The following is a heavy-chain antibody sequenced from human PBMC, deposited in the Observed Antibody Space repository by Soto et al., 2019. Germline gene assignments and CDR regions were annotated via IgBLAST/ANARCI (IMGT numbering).Heavy chain of an antibody. CDR2: IYYSGST. V-gene: IGHV4-39*01. J-gene: IGHJ4*02. Sequence: QLQLQESGPGLVKPSETLSLTCTVSGGSISSSSYYWGWIRQPPGKGLEWIGSIYYSGSTYYNPSLKSRVTISVDTSKNQFSLKLSSVTAADTAVYYCARAKAARPDPLDYWGQGTLVTVSS. CDR1: GGSISSSSYY. D-gene: IGHD6-6*01. CDR3: ARAKAARPDPLDY.